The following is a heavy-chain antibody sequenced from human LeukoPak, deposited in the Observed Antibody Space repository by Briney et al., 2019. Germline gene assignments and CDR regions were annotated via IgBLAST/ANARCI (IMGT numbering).Heavy chain of an antibody. CDR2: ISYDGSNK. CDR3: ARAYYYDSSGHGYFDY. D-gene: IGHD3-22*01. CDR1: GFTFSSYA. Sequence: PGRSLRLSCAASGFTFSSYAMHWVRQAPGKGLEWVAVISYDGSNKYYADSVKGRFTISRDNSKNTLYLQMNSLRAEDTAVYYCARAYYYDSSGHGYFDYWGQGTLVTVSS. J-gene: IGHJ4*02. V-gene: IGHV3-30*04.